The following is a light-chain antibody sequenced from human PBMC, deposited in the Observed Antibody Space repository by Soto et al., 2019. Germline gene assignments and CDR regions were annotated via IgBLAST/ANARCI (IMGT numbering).Light chain of an antibody. CDR2: EGS. CDR3: CSYGGSSNLV. J-gene: IGLJ3*02. Sequence: QSALTQPASVSGSPGQSITISCTGTSSDVGSYNLVSWYQQHPGKAPKLMIYEGSKRPSGVSNRFSGSKSGNTASLTISGLQAEDEAEYYCCSYGGSSNLVFGGGTKVTVL. V-gene: IGLV2-23*01. CDR1: SSDVGSYNL.